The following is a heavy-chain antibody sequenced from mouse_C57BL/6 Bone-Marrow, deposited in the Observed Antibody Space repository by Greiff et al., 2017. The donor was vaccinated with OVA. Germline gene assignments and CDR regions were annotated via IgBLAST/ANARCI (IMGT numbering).Heavy chain of an antibody. V-gene: IGHV1-4*01. CDR1: GYTFTSYT. Sequence: VQLQQSGAELARPGASVKMSCKASGYTFTSYTMHWVKQRPGQGLEWIGYINPSSGYTKYNQKFKDKATLTADKSSSAAYMQLSSLTSEDCAVYYCARSITTVVARYFDVWGTGTTVTVSS. CDR2: INPSSGYT. J-gene: IGHJ1*03. D-gene: IGHD1-1*01. CDR3: ARSITTVVARYFDV.